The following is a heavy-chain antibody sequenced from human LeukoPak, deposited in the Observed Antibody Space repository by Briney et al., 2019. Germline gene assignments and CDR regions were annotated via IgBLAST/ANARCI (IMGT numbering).Heavy chain of an antibody. D-gene: IGHD3-10*01. CDR2: INHSGST. Sequence: ETLSLTCAVYGGSFSGYYWSWIRQPPGKGLEWIGEINHSGSTNYNPSLKSRVTISVDTSKNQFSLKLSSVTAADTAVYYCARVKITIPYYYYYMDVWGKGTTVTVSS. CDR1: GGSFSGYY. J-gene: IGHJ6*03. V-gene: IGHV4-34*01. CDR3: ARVKITIPYYYYYMDV.